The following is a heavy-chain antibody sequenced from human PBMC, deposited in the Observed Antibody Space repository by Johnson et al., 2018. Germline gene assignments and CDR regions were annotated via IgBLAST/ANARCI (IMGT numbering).Heavy chain of an antibody. CDR1: GFTFSSYS. J-gene: IGHJ6*02. CDR2: ISSSSSTI. Sequence: EVQLVESGGGLVQPGGSLRLSCAASGFTFSSYSMNWVRQAPGKGLEWVSYISSSSSTIYYADSVKGRFTISRENSKNYLYLQMNSLRDEDTVVYYCARDHLDSYYGMDVWGQGTTVTVSS. D-gene: IGHD3/OR15-3a*01. CDR3: ARDHLDSYYGMDV. V-gene: IGHV3-48*02.